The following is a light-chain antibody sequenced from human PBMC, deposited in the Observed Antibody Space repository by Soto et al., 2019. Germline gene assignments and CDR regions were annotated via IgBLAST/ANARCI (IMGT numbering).Light chain of an antibody. CDR3: QTWDSGPWV. CDR1: SGHTKYA. V-gene: IGLV4-69*01. J-gene: IGLJ3*02. CDR2: LNSDGSH. Sequence: QPVLTQSPSVSASLGASVKLSCTLSSGHTKYAIAWHQQQPKRGPRFLMKLNSDGSHSKGDGIPDRFSGSSSGAERYLTISRLQSEDEADYYCQTWDSGPWVFGGGTKLTVL.